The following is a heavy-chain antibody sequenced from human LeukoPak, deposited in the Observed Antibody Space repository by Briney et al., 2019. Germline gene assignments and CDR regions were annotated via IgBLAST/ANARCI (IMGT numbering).Heavy chain of an antibody. CDR1: GGSIISSSYY. J-gene: IGHJ5*02. D-gene: IGHD2-15*01. Sequence: SETLSLTCTVSGGSIISSSYYWGWIRQPPGKGLEWIGSIYYSGSTYYNPSLKSRATISVDTSKNQFSLKLSAVTAADTAVYYCARQMRCSGGSCYSGGRADNWFDPWGQGTLVTVSS. CDR3: ARQMRCSGGSCYSGGRADNWFDP. CDR2: IYYSGST. V-gene: IGHV4-39*01.